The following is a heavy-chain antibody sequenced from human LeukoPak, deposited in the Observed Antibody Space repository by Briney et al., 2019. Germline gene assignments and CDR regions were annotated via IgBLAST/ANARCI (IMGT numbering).Heavy chain of an antibody. CDR3: ARVPIWGIAAAGLDY. D-gene: IGHD6-13*01. Sequence: SETLSLTCTVSGYSISSGYDWGWIRQPPGKGLEWIGEINHSGSTNYNPSLKSRVTISVDTSKNQFSLKLSSVTAADTAVYYCARVPIWGIAAAGLDYWGQGTLVTVSS. CDR1: GYSISSGYD. V-gene: IGHV4-38-2*02. J-gene: IGHJ4*02. CDR2: INHSGST.